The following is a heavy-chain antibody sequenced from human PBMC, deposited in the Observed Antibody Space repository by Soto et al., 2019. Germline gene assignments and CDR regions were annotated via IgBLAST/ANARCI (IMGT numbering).Heavy chain of an antibody. CDR1: GGSIGSSSYY. CDR2: TYYSGSI. V-gene: IGHV4-39*01. Sequence: SQTLSLTCSVSGGSIGSSSYYWGWIRQPPGKGLEWIGSTYYSGSIYYNPSLKTRVTISVDTPKNQFSLKLSSVTAAETAVYYCARQSSGWYKWLDPWGQGTLVTGTS. J-gene: IGHJ5*02. CDR3: ARQSSGWYKWLDP. D-gene: IGHD6-19*01.